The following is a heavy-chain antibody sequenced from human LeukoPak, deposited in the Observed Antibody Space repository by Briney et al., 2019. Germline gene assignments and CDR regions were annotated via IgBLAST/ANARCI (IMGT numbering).Heavy chain of an antibody. V-gene: IGHV3-7*01. CDR2: IKRDGTET. Sequence: GGSLRLSCATSELTLSNYCMTWVRQGPGKGLEWVATIKRDGTETYYVDSVRGRFTISRDNAENSVYLRMNSLRDEDTAVYYCTRGGRNTSYYWYYWGQGTLVTVSS. CDR3: TRGGRNTSYYWYY. D-gene: IGHD1-26*01. CDR1: ELTLSNYC. J-gene: IGHJ4*02.